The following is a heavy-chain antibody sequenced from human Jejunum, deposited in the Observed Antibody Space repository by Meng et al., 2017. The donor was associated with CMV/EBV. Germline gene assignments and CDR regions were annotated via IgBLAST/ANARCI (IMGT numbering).Heavy chain of an antibody. CDR2: IRCEGGKK. CDR3: AKSVQDSSSGWYDYYYGMDV. Sequence: YGMLWVRQAPGKGLEWVACIRCEGGKKYYADSVKGRFTISRDDSKNTLHLQMNSLKPEDTGDYYCAKSVQDSSSGWYDYYYGMDVWGQGTTVTVSS. D-gene: IGHD6-19*01. CDR1: YG. V-gene: IGHV3-30*02. J-gene: IGHJ6*02.